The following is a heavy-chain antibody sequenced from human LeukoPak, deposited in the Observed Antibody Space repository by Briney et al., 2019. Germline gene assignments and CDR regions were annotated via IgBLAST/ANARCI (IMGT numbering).Heavy chain of an antibody. J-gene: IGHJ4*02. V-gene: IGHV3-21*01. CDR3: AKESKGQI. CDR2: ISSSSSYI. Sequence: GGSLRLSCAASRFTLSSYSMNWVRQAPGKGLEWVSSISSSSSYIYYADSVKGRFTISRDNSKNTLYLQMNSLRAEDTAVYYCAKESKGQIWGQGTLVTVSS. D-gene: IGHD4-11*01. CDR1: RFTLSSYS.